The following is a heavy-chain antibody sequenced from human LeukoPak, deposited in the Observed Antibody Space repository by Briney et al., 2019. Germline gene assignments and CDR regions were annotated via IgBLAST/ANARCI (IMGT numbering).Heavy chain of an antibody. CDR1: GFTFSSYG. V-gene: IGHV3-30*18. CDR2: ISYDGSNK. D-gene: IGHD2-2*01. J-gene: IGHJ5*02. CDR3: AKDSGPGVVVEPGAINWFDP. Sequence: GGSLRLSCAASGFTFSSYGMHWVRQAPGKGLEWVAVISYDGSNKKYADSVKGRFTISRDNSKNTLYLQMNSLRAEDTAVYYCAKDSGPGVVVEPGAINWFDPWGQGTLVTVSS.